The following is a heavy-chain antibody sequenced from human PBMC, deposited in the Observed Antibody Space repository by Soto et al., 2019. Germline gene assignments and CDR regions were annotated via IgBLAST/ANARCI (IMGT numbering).Heavy chain of an antibody. D-gene: IGHD1-7*01. Sequence: TSETLSLTCTVSSGSINSFYWSWIRQPAGKGLERIGRIHSSGTTNYNPSLKSRVTMSVDTSRNQFSLKLTSVTAADTAVYYCARDRIIGTSYSDYWGQGVLVTVSS. CDR1: SGSINSFY. CDR2: IHSSGTT. CDR3: ARDRIIGTSYSDY. J-gene: IGHJ4*02. V-gene: IGHV4-4*07.